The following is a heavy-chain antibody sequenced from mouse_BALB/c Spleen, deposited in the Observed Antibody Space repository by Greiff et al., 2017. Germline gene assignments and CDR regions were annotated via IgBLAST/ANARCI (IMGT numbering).Heavy chain of an antibody. CDR3: ARGGYDEGYYAMDY. J-gene: IGHJ4*01. V-gene: IGHV1-4*01. D-gene: IGHD2-2*01. Sequence: VKLMESGAELARPGASVKMSCKASGYTFTSYTMHWVKQRPGQGLEWIGYINPSSGYTNYNQKFKDKATLTADKSSSTAYMQLSSLTSEDSAVYYCARGGYDEGYYAMDYWGQGTSVTVSS. CDR1: GYTFTSYT. CDR2: INPSSGYT.